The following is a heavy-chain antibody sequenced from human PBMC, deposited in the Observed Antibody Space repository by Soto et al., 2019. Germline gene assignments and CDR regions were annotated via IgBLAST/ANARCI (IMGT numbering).Heavy chain of an antibody. CDR1: GCDFRKYA. D-gene: IGHD5-18*01. CDR3: ARAVDAAMDPLDY. Sequence: GSLRLSCAASGCDFRKYAMHWVRQSPGKGPEWVAITSDDGDIQYYADSVKGRFTISRDNSKNTLYLQMTTLRSEDAAVYFCARAVDAAMDPLDYWGQGPLVTVSS. V-gene: IGHV3-30-3*01. J-gene: IGHJ4*02. CDR2: TSDDGDIQ.